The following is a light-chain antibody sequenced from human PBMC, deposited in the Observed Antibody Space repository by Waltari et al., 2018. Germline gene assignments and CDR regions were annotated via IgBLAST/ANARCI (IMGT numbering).Light chain of an antibody. Sequence: EIVMTQSPATLSVSPGERVPLSCRSSPSVSYNLAWYQQKPGQAPRLLIYAASTRATGIPARFSGSGSGSAFSLIISSLQSEDFAVYYCQQYNDRPRTFGQGTKVEIK. CDR1: PSVSYN. CDR2: AAS. J-gene: IGKJ1*01. V-gene: IGKV3-15*01. CDR3: QQYNDRPRT.